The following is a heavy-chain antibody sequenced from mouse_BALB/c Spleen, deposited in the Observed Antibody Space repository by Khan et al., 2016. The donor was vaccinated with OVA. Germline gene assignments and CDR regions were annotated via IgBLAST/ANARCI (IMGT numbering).Heavy chain of an antibody. CDR1: GYTFTRYY. CDR3: TRKDYYGSSHRYFDV. D-gene: IGHD1-1*01. CDR2: INPSNGGT. J-gene: IGHJ1*01. Sequence: VQLQQSGTELVKPGASVKLSCKTSGYTFTRYYMYWVKQRPGQGLEWIGEINPSNGGTNCNEKFKSKATLTVDKWYSTEYMQISSLTSEDSAVYYCTRKDYYGSSHRYFDVWGGGTTVTVSS. V-gene: IGHV1-53*01.